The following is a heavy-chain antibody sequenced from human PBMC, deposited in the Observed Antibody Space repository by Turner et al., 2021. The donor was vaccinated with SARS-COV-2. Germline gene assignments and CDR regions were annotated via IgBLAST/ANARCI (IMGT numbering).Heavy chain of an antibody. CDR3: AKGFGDYVDY. CDR2: ISYDGNNK. V-gene: IGHV3-30*18. Sequence: VQLVESGGGLVQPGGSLRLSCAASGFTFSSYGMHWVRQAPGKGLEWVAVISYDGNNKFYADSVKGRFTISRGNSKNTLYLQMNSLRAEDTAVYYCAKGFGDYVDYWGQGTLVTVSS. D-gene: IGHD3-16*01. J-gene: IGHJ4*02. CDR1: GFTFSSYG.